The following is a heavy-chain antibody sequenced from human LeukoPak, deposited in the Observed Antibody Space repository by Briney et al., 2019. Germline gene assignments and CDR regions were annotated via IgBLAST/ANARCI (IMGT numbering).Heavy chain of an antibody. CDR1: GFTFSTYG. Sequence: GGSLRLSCAASGFTFSTYGMHWVRQAPGKGLEWVALVWYDGSSKYYVDSVKGRFTITRDNSKSTLYLQMDNLRAEDTAVYYCARDGIVGKKGAFDIWGQGTMVTVSS. CDR3: ARDGIVGKKGAFDI. D-gene: IGHD1-26*01. V-gene: IGHV3-33*01. J-gene: IGHJ3*02. CDR2: VWYDGSSK.